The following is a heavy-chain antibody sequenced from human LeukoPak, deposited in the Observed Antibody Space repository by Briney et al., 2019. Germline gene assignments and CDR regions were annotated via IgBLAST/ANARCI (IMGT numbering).Heavy chain of an antibody. V-gene: IGHV3-23*01. CDR3: AKAPSGTNWNYALRY. J-gene: IGHJ4*02. D-gene: IGHD1-7*01. CDR2: ISGSGGST. CDR1: GFTFSSYA. Sequence: QTGGSLRLSCAASGFTFSSYAMSWVRQAPGKGLEWVSAISGSGGSTYYADSVKGRFTISRDNSKNTLYLQMNSLRAEDTAVYYCAKAPSGTNWNYALRYWGQGTLVTVSS.